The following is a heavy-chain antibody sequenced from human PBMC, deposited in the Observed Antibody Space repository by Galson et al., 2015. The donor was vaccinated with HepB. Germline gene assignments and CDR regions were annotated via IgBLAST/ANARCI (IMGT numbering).Heavy chain of an antibody. CDR2: MNPNSGNT. D-gene: IGHD3-22*01. V-gene: IGHV1-8*01. Sequence: SVKVSCKASGYTFSSYDINWVRQATGQGLEWMGWMNPNSGNTGYAQKFQGRVTMTRNTSISTAYMELSSLRSEDTAVYYCARGPFSDYYDSSGYYFLFDYWGQGTLVPVSS. CDR1: GYTFSSYD. J-gene: IGHJ4*02. CDR3: ARGPFSDYYDSSGYYFLFDY.